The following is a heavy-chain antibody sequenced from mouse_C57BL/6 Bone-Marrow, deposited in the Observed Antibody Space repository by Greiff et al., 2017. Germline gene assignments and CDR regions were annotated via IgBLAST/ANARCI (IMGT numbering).Heavy chain of an antibody. Sequence: VQLQQSGPELVKPGASVKISCKASGYAFSSSWMNWVKQRPGRGLEWIGRIYPGDGDTNYNGKFKGKATLTADKSSSTAYMQHSSLTSEDSAVYFCARGGSSGPFAYWGQGTLVTVSA. CDR2: IYPGDGDT. D-gene: IGHD3-2*02. J-gene: IGHJ3*01. CDR1: GYAFSSSW. CDR3: ARGGSSGPFAY. V-gene: IGHV1-82*01.